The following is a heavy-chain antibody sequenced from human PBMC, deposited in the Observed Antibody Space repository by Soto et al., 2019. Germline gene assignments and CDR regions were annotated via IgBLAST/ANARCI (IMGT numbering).Heavy chain of an antibody. CDR3: ASKYCPSTICYLFDN. V-gene: IGHV4-4*03. J-gene: IGHJ4*02. CDR2: IFHRGTT. D-gene: IGHD2-2*01. Sequence: KLRETLSLTCSVSGGSITSNHWWSWVRQAPGKGLEWMGEIFHRGTTNHNTSLKSRITLSVDKSKNQFSLMLTSVTAADTAVYYCASKYCPSTICYLFDNWGQGTLVTVSS. CDR1: GGSITSNHW.